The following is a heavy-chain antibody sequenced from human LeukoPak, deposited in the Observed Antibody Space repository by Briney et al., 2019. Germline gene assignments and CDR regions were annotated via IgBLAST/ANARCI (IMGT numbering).Heavy chain of an antibody. CDR2: IYSGGST. V-gene: IGHV3-66*01. D-gene: IGHD1-26*01. CDR3: AKDRSGSYSQGLDY. CDR1: GFTVSSNY. J-gene: IGHJ4*02. Sequence: GGSLRLSCAASGFTVSSNYMSWVRQAPGKGLEWVSVIYSGGSTYYADSVEGRFTISRDNSKNTLYLQMNSLRAEDTAVYYCAKDRSGSYSQGLDYWGQGTLVTVSS.